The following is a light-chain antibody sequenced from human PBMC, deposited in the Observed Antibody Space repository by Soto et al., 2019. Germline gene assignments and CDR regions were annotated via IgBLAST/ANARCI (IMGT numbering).Light chain of an antibody. CDR2: GVT. Sequence: QSALAQPPSASGSPGQSVTISCTGSGSDIGAYNFVSWYQQHPGKAPKLMIFGVTERPSGVPDRFSGSKSGNTASLTVSGLQADDEAVYYCAAWDDSLSGWVFGGGTKLTVL. J-gene: IGLJ3*02. CDR3: AAWDDSLSGWV. V-gene: IGLV2-8*01. CDR1: GSDIGAYNF.